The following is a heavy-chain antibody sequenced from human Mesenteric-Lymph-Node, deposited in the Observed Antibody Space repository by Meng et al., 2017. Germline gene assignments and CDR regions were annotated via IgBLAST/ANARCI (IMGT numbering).Heavy chain of an antibody. J-gene: IGHJ4*02. CDR3: ARDWVAGLVDY. D-gene: IGHD3/OR15-3a*01. CDR2: IWYDGSNK. CDR1: GFTFSSYG. Sequence: GESLKISCAASGFTFSSYGMHWVRQAPGKGLEWVAVIWYDGSNKYYADSVKGRFTISRDNSKNTLYLQMNSLRAEDTAVYYCARDWVAGLVDYWGQGTLVTVSS. V-gene: IGHV3-33*08.